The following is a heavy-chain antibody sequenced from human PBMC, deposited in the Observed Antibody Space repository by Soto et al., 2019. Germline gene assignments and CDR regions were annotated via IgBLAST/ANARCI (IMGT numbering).Heavy chain of an antibody. V-gene: IGHV3-48*01. CDR3: ARDHCSGASCYGFFQH. D-gene: IGHD2-15*01. J-gene: IGHJ1*01. Sequence: EVQLVESGGGLVQPGGSLRLSCAASGFTLSSYTMNWVRQAPGKGLEWVSYISGSSSTIYYADSVKGRFTISSDNAKNSPHLQMNRLRAEDTAVYYCARDHCSGASCYGFFQHWGQGTVGTVSS. CDR1: GFTLSSYT. CDR2: ISGSSSTI.